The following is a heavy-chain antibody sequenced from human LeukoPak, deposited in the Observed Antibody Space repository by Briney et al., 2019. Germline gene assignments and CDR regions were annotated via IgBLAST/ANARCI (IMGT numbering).Heavy chain of an antibody. CDR1: GFTFDDYA. D-gene: IGHD1-26*01. CDR3: AKGYVSGSYYYLFDY. J-gene: IGHJ4*02. CDR2: ISWNSGSI. V-gene: IGHV3-9*01. Sequence: PGRSLRLSCAASGFTFDDYAMHWVRHAPGKGLEWVSGISWNSGSIGYADSVKGRFTISRDNAKNSLYLQMNSLRAEDTALYYCAKGYVSGSYYYLFDYWGQGTLVTVSS.